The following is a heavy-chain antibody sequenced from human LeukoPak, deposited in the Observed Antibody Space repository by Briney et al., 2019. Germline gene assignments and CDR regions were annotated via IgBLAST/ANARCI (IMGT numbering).Heavy chain of an antibody. J-gene: IGHJ4*02. Sequence: GGSLRLSCAASGFSFGNYWFHWVRQAPGEGLVWVSRTNEHGTIINYADSVKGRFTISRDNAKNTLYLQMNSLRAEDSALYYCVVDLSGSADYWGQGTLVTVSS. V-gene: IGHV3-74*01. CDR3: VVDLSGSADY. CDR2: TNEHGTII. D-gene: IGHD3-10*01. CDR1: GFSFGNYW.